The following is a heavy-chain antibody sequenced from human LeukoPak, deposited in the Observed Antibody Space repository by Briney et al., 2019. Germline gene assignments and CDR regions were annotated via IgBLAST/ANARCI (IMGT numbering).Heavy chain of an antibody. V-gene: IGHV4-31*03. J-gene: IGHJ1*01. CDR1: GGSISSGGYY. CDR3: ARSITSSWYGDFQH. Sequence: PSQTLSLTCTVSGGSISSGGYYWSWIRQHPGKGLEWIGCIYYSGSTYYNPSLKSRVTISVDTSKNQFSLKLSSVTAADTAVYYCARSITSSWYGDFQHWGQGTLVTVSS. D-gene: IGHD6-13*01. CDR2: IYYSGST.